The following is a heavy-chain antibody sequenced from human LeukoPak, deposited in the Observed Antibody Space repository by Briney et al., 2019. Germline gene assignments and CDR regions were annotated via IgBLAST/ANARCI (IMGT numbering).Heavy chain of an antibody. CDR3: AKDRGSSWYAAGWFDP. D-gene: IGHD6-13*01. V-gene: IGHV3-23*01. Sequence: GGSLRLSCAASGFTFSSYAMSWVRQAPGKGLEWVSAISGSGGSTYYADSVKGRFTISRDNSKSTLYLQMNSLRAEDTAVYYCAKDRGSSWYAAGWFDPWGQGTLVTVSS. CDR1: GFTFSSYA. J-gene: IGHJ5*02. CDR2: ISGSGGST.